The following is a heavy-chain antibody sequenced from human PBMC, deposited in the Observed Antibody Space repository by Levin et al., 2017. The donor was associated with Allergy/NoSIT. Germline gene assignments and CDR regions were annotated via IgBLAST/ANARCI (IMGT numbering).Heavy chain of an antibody. J-gene: IGHJ4*02. V-gene: IGHV4-34*01. CDR2: LTYSGGT. CDR1: GGSFSGYY. CDR3: ARGRRATGTAI. Sequence: SETLSLTCTVYGGSFSGYYWSWIRQPPGQGLEWIGELTYSGGTNYNPSLKSRVAISVDASKSQFSLNLTSVTAADTGVYYCARGRRATGTAIWGQGTLVTVSS. D-gene: IGHD1-7*01.